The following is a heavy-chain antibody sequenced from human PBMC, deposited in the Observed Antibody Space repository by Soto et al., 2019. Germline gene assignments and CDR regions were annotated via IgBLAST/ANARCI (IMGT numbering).Heavy chain of an antibody. Sequence: QVQLVESGGGVVQPGRSLRLSCAASGFTFSSYGMHWVRQAPGKGLGWVAVISYDGSNKYYADSVKGRFTISRDNSKNTLYLQMNSLRAEDTAVYYCAKGDSSSWYGVDYWGQGTLVTVSS. CDR1: GFTFSSYG. V-gene: IGHV3-30*18. CDR2: ISYDGSNK. J-gene: IGHJ4*02. D-gene: IGHD6-13*01. CDR3: AKGDSSSWYGVDY.